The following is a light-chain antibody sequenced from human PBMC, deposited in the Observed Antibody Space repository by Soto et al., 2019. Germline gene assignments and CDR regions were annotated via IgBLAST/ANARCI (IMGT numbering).Light chain of an antibody. CDR2: VNSDGSH. CDR1: SGHSNYA. J-gene: IGLJ1*01. CDR3: QTWATGSYV. V-gene: IGLV4-69*01. Sequence: QPVLTQSPSASASLGASVNLTCTLSSGHSNYAIAWHQQQSEKGPRYLMKVNSDGSHSKGDGIPDRFSGSSSGAERYLSISSLQSEDEADYYCQTWATGSYVFGTGTKLTVL.